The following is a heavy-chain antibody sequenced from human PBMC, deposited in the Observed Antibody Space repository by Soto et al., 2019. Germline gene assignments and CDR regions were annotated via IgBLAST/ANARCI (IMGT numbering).Heavy chain of an antibody. CDR2: ISGSGDST. CDR3: AKDKPRSQY. CDR1: GFTFSTYA. V-gene: IGHV3-23*01. Sequence: GGSLRLSCAASGFTFSTYAMTWVRQAPGKGLEWVSSISGSGDSTYYADSVKGRFTISRDNSKNTLYLQMNSLRAEDTAVYYCAKDKPRSQYWAQGTLVTVYS. J-gene: IGHJ4*02.